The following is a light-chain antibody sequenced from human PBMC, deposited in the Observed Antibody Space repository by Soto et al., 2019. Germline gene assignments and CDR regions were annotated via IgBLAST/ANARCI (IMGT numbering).Light chain of an antibody. J-gene: IGLJ2*01. Sequence: QSALTQPASVSGSPGQSITISCTGTSGDVGGYNYVSWYQQHPGKAPKLMIYEVSHRPSGVSNRFSGSKSGNTASLTISGLQAEDEADYYCSSYTSSSTVVFGGGTKLTVL. CDR3: SSYTSSSTVV. CDR2: EVS. V-gene: IGLV2-14*01. CDR1: SGDVGGYNY.